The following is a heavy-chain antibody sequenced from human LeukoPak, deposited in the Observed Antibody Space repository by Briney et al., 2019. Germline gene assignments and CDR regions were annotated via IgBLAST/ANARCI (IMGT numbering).Heavy chain of an antibody. CDR1: GFTFDDYA. CDR3: AKVPYGGYSRGWFDP. D-gene: IGHD4-17*01. V-gene: IGHV3-9*01. J-gene: IGHJ5*02. Sequence: GGSLRLSCAASGFTFDDYAMHWVRQAPGKGLEWVSGISWNSGSIGYADSVKGRFTISRDNAKNSLYLQMNSLRAEDTALYYCAKVPYGGYSRGWFDPWGQGTLVTVSS. CDR2: ISWNSGSI.